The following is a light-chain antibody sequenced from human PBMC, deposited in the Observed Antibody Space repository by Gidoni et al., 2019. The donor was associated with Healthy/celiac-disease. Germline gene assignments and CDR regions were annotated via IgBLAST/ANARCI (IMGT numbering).Light chain of an antibody. CDR1: QSVSSSY. Sequence: EIVLTHSPGTLSLSPGERATLSCRVSQSVSSSYLAWYQQKPGQAPRLLIYGASSRATGIPDRFSGSGSGTDFTLTISRLEAEDFAVYYCQQYGSSPLTFGGGTEVEI. V-gene: IGKV3-20*01. CDR3: QQYGSSPLT. CDR2: GAS. J-gene: IGKJ4*01.